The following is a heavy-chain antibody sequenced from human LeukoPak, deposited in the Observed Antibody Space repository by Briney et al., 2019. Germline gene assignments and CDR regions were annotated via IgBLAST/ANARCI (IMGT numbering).Heavy chain of an antibody. J-gene: IGHJ4*02. D-gene: IGHD3-22*01. CDR3: TRRYYDSSGYFFDY. Sequence: GGSLRLSCAASGFTFSNAWMNWVRQAPGKGLEWVGRIKSKTEGGTTDYAAPVKGRFTISRDDSKNTLYLQVNSLKTEDTAVYYCTRRYYDSSGYFFDYWGQGTLVTVSS. CDR1: GFTFSNAW. V-gene: IGHV3-15*07. CDR2: IKSKTEGGTT.